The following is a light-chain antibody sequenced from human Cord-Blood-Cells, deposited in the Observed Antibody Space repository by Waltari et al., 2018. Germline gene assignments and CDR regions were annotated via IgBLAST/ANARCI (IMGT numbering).Light chain of an antibody. Sequence: QSALTQPASVSGAPGQSITISCPGTSSDVGGYNYFSWYQQHPGTAPKLIIYDVSNPPSGVANRFSGSKSGNTASLIISGLQAEDEADYYCSSYTSSSTYVFGTGTKVTVL. V-gene: IGLV2-14*01. J-gene: IGLJ1*01. CDR3: SSYTSSSTYV. CDR2: DVS. CDR1: SSDVGGYNY.